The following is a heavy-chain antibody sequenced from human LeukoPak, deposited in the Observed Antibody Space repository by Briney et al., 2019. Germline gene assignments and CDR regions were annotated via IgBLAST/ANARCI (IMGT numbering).Heavy chain of an antibody. V-gene: IGHV3-23*01. Sequence: GGSLRLSCAASGFTFNNYGLIWVRQAPGKGLEWVSAISISGDSTCYADSVKGRFTISRDNSKNTLCLQMNSLRAEDTAVYYCARDRGYWGQGNLVTVSS. CDR1: GFTFNNYG. J-gene: IGHJ4*02. CDR3: ARDRGY. CDR2: ISISGDST.